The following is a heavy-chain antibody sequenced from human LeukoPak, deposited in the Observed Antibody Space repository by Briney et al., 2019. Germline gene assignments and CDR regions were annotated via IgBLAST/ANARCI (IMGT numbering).Heavy chain of an antibody. CDR3: IRDYGAVGATNAFDI. V-gene: IGHV3-74*01. D-gene: IGHD1-26*01. Sequence: PGESLKISCAASGFTFSRYWMHWVRQAPGKGLVWVSRINGDGSSTSYADFVKGRFTISRDNAKNTLYLQMNSLRVEDTAVYYCIRDYGAVGATNAFDIWGQGTMVTVSS. CDR2: INGDGSST. CDR1: GFTFSRYW. J-gene: IGHJ3*02.